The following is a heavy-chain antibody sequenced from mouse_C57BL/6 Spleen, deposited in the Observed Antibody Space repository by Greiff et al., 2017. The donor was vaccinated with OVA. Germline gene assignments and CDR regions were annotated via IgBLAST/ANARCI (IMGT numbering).Heavy chain of an antibody. D-gene: IGHD3-3*01. CDR3: ARRAGMGYAMDY. CDR1: GFTFSDYG. V-gene: IGHV5-17*01. Sequence: EVNVVESGGGLVKPGGSLKLSCAASGFTFSDYGMHWVRQAPEKGLEWVAYISSGSSTIYYADTVKGRFTISRDNAKNTLFLQMTSLRSEDTAMYYCARRAGMGYAMDYWGQGTSVTVSS. CDR2: ISSGSSTI. J-gene: IGHJ4*01.